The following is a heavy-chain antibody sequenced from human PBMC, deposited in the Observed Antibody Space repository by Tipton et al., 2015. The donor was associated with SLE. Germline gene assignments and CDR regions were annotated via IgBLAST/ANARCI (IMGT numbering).Heavy chain of an antibody. CDR1: GFTFSSYA. V-gene: IGHV3-23*01. J-gene: IGHJ4*02. D-gene: IGHD1-26*01. CDR3: ARDRIVGATIEKFDY. Sequence: SLRLSCAASGFTFSSYAMSWVRQAPGKGLEWVSAISGSGGSTYYADSVKGRFTISRDNAKNSLYLQMNSLRAEDTAVYYCARDRIVGATIEKFDYWGQGTLVTVSS. CDR2: ISGSGGST.